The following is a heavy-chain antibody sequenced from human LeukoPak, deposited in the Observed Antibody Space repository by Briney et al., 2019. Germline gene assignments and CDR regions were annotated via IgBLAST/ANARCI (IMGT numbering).Heavy chain of an antibody. Sequence: GGSLRLSCAASGSTFSSYAMHWVRQAPGKGLEWVAVISYDGSNIYYAHSVKGRFTISRDNSKSTLYLQMNSLRTEDTAVYYCARDPYYDYVWGSYPAYWGQGTLVTVSS. CDR2: ISYDGSNI. V-gene: IGHV3-30-3*01. D-gene: IGHD3-16*02. CDR3: ARDPYYDYVWGSYPAY. J-gene: IGHJ4*02. CDR1: GSTFSSYA.